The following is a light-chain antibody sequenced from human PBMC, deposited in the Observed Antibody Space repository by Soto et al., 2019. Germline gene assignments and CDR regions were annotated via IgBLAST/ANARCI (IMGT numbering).Light chain of an antibody. Sequence: DIQMTQSPSSLSASVGDRVTITCQASQDNKNFLNWYQQRPGKAPKLLIYDASDLETEVPSRFSGSGSGTDFTLTITNLQPEDIATYYCQQYDNLPPYTFGQGTKLEIK. V-gene: IGKV1-33*01. CDR2: DAS. CDR3: QQYDNLPPYT. CDR1: QDNKNF. J-gene: IGKJ2*01.